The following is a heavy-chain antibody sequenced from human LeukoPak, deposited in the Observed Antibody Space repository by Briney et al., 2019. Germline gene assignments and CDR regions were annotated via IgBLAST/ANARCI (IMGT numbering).Heavy chain of an antibody. J-gene: IGHJ4*02. CDR2: ISTTGSTI. V-gene: IGHV3-48*02. Sequence: PGGSLRLSCSASGFTFGDFDMNWVRQAPGKGLEWISYISTTGSTIFYADSMKGRFTISRDNAKISLFLQMNSLRDEDTAVYYCAREPKLRYGDYPSYFDSWGQGTLVTVSS. CDR3: AREPKLRYGDYPSYFDS. CDR1: GFTFGDFD. D-gene: IGHD4-17*01.